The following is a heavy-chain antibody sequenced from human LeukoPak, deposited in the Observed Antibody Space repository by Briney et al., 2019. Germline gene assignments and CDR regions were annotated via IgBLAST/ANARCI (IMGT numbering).Heavy chain of an antibody. V-gene: IGHV1-2*02. Sequence: ASVKVSCKPSLYTPADYYIHWVPQTPREGVECVGWIYPKSGGTNTAQKFQDRVTMTRETPITTAYMELSRLRFGDTAVYYCARVSTSGYRDWLDPWGQGTLVTVS. CDR1: LYTPADYY. CDR3: ARVSTSGYRDWLDP. J-gene: IGHJ5*02. CDR2: IYPKSGGT. D-gene: IGHD3-9*01.